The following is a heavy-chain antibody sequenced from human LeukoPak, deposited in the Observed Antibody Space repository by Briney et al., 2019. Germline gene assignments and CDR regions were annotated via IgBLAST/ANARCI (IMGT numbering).Heavy chain of an antibody. V-gene: IGHV3-23*01. J-gene: IGHJ4*02. Sequence: GGSLRLSCTASGFTFSSYAMSWVRQAPGKGLEWVSVMSGSGGTTYYADSVKGRFTVSRDNSKNTLYLQMNSLRAEDTAVYYCANPNSSGFYLSIRFDYWGQGTLVTVSS. CDR1: GFTFSSYA. CDR3: ANPNSSGFYLSIRFDY. D-gene: IGHD3-22*01. CDR2: MSGSGGTT.